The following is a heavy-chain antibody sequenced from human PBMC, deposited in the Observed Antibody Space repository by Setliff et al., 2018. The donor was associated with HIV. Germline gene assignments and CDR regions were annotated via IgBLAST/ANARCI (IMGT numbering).Heavy chain of an antibody. D-gene: IGHD3-16*01. V-gene: IGHV4-59*08. J-gene: IGHJ6*02. CDR2: IFDSGSA. Sequence: SETLSLTCTVSGGSISSYYWNWIRQPPGKGLESIGHIFDSGSAYYNPSLKSRVTISLDTSKNQFSLKLTSVTAADTAVYYCARGGAGYPAKGRAMDVWGQGTTVTVSS. CDR3: ARGGAGYPAKGRAMDV. CDR1: GGSISSYY.